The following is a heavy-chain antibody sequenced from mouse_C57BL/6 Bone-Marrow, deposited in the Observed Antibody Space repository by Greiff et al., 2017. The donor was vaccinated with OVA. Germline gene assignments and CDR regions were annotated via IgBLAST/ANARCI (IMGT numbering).Heavy chain of an antibody. Sequence: QVQLQQPGAELVRPGSSVKLSCKASGYTFTSYWMDWVKQRPGQGLEWIGNIYPSDSETHYNQKFKDKATLTVDKSSSTAYMQLSSLTSEDSAVYYCGRYDYDGAWFAYWGQGTLVTVSA. CDR2: IYPSDSET. D-gene: IGHD2-4*01. CDR1: GYTFTSYW. J-gene: IGHJ3*01. CDR3: GRYDYDGAWFAY. V-gene: IGHV1-61*01.